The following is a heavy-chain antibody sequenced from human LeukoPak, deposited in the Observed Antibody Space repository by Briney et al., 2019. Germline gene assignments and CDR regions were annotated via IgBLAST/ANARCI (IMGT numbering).Heavy chain of an antibody. D-gene: IGHD2-2*01. Sequence: SVKVSCKASGGTFSSYAISWVRQAPGQGLEWMGGIIPIFGTANYAQKLQGRVTITTDESTSTAYVVLSSLRSDDTAVYYCARGGGPYASTGFFAGPYDYWGQGTLVSVSS. V-gene: IGHV1-69*05. CDR2: IIPIFGTA. CDR1: GGTFSSYA. J-gene: IGHJ4*02. CDR3: ARGGGPYASTGFFAGPYDY.